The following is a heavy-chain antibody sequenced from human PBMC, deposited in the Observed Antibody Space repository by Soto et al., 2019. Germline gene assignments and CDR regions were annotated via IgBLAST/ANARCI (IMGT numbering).Heavy chain of an antibody. CDR3: ARAVAPAAYYYYYYMDV. D-gene: IGHD2-2*01. J-gene: IGHJ6*03. Sequence: GGSLRPSCAASGFTFSSYSMNWVRQAPGKGLEWVSYISSSSSTIYYADSVKGRFTISRDNAKNSLYLQMNSLRAEDTAVYYCARAVAPAAYYYYYYMDVWGKGTTVTVSS. CDR2: ISSSSSTI. CDR1: GFTFSSYS. V-gene: IGHV3-48*01.